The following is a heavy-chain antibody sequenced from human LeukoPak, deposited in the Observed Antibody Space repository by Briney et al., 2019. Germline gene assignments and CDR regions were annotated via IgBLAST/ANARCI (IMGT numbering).Heavy chain of an antibody. V-gene: IGHV3-21*01. CDR3: ARGQTGQDN. CDR2: ISSSSYI. D-gene: IGHD3-9*01. CDR1: GFTFSSYS. J-gene: IGHJ4*02. Sequence: GGSLRLSCAASGFTFSSYSMNWVGQAPGKGLKWVSSISSSSYIYYADSVKGRFTISRDNAKNSLYLQMNSLRAEGTAVYYCARGQTGQDNWGQGTLVIVSS.